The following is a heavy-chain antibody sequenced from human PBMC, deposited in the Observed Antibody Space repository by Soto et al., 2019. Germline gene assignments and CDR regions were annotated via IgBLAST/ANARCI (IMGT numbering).Heavy chain of an antibody. V-gene: IGHV4-59*08. J-gene: IGHJ1*01. CDR2: ISHSGST. Sequence: QVQLQESGPGLVKPSETLSLTCTVSGGSISSSYWSWIRQPPGKGLEWIAYISHSGSTNYNPSLKSRVTMSVDTSKNQFSLMLSSVTAADTAVYYCASLLDSGGAEYFHHWGQGTLVTVSS. CDR1: GGSISSSY. CDR3: ASLLDSGGAEYFHH. D-gene: IGHD5-18*01.